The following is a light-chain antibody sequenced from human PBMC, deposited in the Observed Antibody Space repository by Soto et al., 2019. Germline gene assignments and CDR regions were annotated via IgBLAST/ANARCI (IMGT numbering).Light chain of an antibody. V-gene: IGLV2-8*01. Sequence: QSVLTQPPSASGSLGQSVTISCTGTSSDVGGSNSVSWYQQHPGKAPQLLIYEVTKRPSGVPDRFSGSKSGNTASLTVSGXXXXXEADYYCSSLAVGSYVFGSGTKVTVL. CDR2: EVT. J-gene: IGLJ1*01. CDR1: SSDVGGSNS. CDR3: SSLAVGSYV.